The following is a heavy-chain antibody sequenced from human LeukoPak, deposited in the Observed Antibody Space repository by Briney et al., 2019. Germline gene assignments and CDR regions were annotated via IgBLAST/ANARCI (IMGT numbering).Heavy chain of an antibody. J-gene: IGHJ6*02. Sequence: GGSLRLSCAASGFTFSSYSMNWVRQAPGKGLEWVSVIYSGGSTYYADSVKGRFTISRDNSKNTMYLQMNSLRAEDTAIYYCARGPTMYGMDVWGQGTTVTVSS. CDR2: IYSGGST. V-gene: IGHV3-53*01. CDR3: ARGPTMYGMDV. CDR1: GFTFSSYS.